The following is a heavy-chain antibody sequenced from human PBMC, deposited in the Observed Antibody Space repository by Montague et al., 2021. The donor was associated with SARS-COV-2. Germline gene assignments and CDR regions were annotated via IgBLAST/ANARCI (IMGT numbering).Heavy chain of an antibody. Sequence: SETLSLTCTVSGGSISSSSYYWGWIRQPPGKGLEWIGSIYYSGSTYYNPSPKSRVTISVDTSKNQFSLKLSSVTAADTAVYYCARQRIFCSSTSCYDNWFDPWGQGTLVTVSS. CDR1: GGSISSSSYY. J-gene: IGHJ5*02. V-gene: IGHV4-39*01. CDR3: ARQRIFCSSTSCYDNWFDP. CDR2: IYYSGST. D-gene: IGHD2-2*01.